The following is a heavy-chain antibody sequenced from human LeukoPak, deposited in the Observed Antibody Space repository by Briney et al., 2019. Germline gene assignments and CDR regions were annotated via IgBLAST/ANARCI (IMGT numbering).Heavy chain of an antibody. D-gene: IGHD3-3*02. CDR1: GGTFSSYA. CDR2: IIPIFGTA. V-gene: IGHV1-69*05. J-gene: IGHJ5*02. Sequence: EASVKVSCKASGGTFSSYAISWVRQAPGQGLEWMGGIIPIFGTANYAQKFQGRVTITTDESTSTAYMELSSLRSEDTAVYYCARARPFPFDPWGQGTLVTVSS. CDR3: ARARPFPFDP.